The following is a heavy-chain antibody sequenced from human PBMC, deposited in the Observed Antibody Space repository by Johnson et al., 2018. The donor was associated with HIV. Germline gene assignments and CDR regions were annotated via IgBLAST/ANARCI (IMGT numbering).Heavy chain of an antibody. D-gene: IGHD2-15*01. J-gene: IGHJ3*02. Sequence: QVQLVESGGDVVQPGMSLRLSYAASGFTFSRENMHWVRQAPDKGLHWVAVISYDGSNKYYTDSVKGRFTISRDNSKNTLYLQMNSLRAEDTAVYYCARDEPIVVVVAAIGDAFDIWGQGTMVTVSS. CDR1: GFTFSREN. V-gene: IGHV3-30*03. CDR2: ISYDGSNK. CDR3: ARDEPIVVVVAAIGDAFDI.